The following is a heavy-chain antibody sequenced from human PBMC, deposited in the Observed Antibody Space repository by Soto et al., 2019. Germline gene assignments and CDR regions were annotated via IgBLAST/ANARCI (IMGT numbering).Heavy chain of an antibody. CDR3: AKESAGGPYFYY. CDR1: GFTLSNYT. Sequence: HPGGSLRLSCAASGFTLSNYTMSWVRQAPGKGLEWVSAISGSGGNTYYADSVRGRFTISRDNSKNTLFLQMNSLRDEDTAVYYCAKESAGGPYFYYCGQGTLVTVSS. CDR2: ISGSGGNT. J-gene: IGHJ4*02. D-gene: IGHD2-15*01. V-gene: IGHV3-23*01.